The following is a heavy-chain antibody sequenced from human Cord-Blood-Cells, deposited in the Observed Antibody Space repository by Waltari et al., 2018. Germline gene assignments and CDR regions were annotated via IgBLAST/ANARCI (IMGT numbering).Heavy chain of an antibody. D-gene: IGHD6-6*01. Sequence: QVQLQESGPGLVKPSQTLSLTCTVSGGSISSGGYYWSWIRQHPGKGLEWIGYIYYSGSTYYNPSLKSRVTISVDTSKNQFSLKLSSVTAADTAVYYCARDRVGAARYAFDIWGQGTMVTVSS. CDR1: GGSISSGGYY. J-gene: IGHJ3*02. CDR2: IYYSGST. CDR3: ARDRVGAARYAFDI. V-gene: IGHV4-31*03.